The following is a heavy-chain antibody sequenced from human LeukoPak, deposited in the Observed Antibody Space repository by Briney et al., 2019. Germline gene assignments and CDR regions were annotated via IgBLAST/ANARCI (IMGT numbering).Heavy chain of an antibody. CDR3: AKAVPAAATPSDY. D-gene: IGHD2-2*01. Sequence: GGSLRLSCAASGFTFSRYAISWVRQAPGKGLEWVSAISGSGGSTFYADSVRGRFTISRDNSKNTLYLQMNSLRAEATAVYYCAKAVPAAATPSDYWGQGTLVTVSS. J-gene: IGHJ4*02. V-gene: IGHV3-23*01. CDR1: GFTFSRYA. CDR2: ISGSGGST.